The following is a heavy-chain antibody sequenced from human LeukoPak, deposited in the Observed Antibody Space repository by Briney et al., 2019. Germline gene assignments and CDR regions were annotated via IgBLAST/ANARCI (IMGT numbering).Heavy chain of an antibody. V-gene: IGHV3-74*01. Sequence: GGSLRLSCAGSGFIFSGYWMHWVRQPPGKGLVWVSRINGDERSRAYADSVKGRFTISRDNSKNTLYLQMNSLRVEDTGTYYCARDRAERNWTYHTLFDSWGQGTPVIVSS. CDR2: INGDERSR. D-gene: IGHD1-7*01. J-gene: IGHJ4*02. CDR3: ARDRAERNWTYHTLFDS. CDR1: GFIFSGYW.